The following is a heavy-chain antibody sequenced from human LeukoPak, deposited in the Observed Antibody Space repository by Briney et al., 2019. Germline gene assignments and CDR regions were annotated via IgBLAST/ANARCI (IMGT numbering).Heavy chain of an antibody. Sequence: GGSLRLSCAASGFTFSRYWMSWVRQAPGKGLEWVANMNQDASERYYVESVKGRFTISRDNAKNSLYLQMNSLRAEDTAVYYCARDKRGGSYGDYWGQGTLVTVSS. D-gene: IGHD1-26*01. V-gene: IGHV3-7*01. J-gene: IGHJ4*02. CDR1: GFTFSRYW. CDR3: ARDKRGGSYGDY. CDR2: MNQDASER.